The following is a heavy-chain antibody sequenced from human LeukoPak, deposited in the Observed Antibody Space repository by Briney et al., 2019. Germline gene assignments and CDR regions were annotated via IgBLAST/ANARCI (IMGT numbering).Heavy chain of an antibody. CDR2: MNPNSGNT. V-gene: IGHV1-8*03. J-gene: IGHJ5*02. Sequence: HGASVKVSCKASGYTFTSYDINWVRQATGQGLEWMGWMNPNSGNTGYAQKFQGRVTITRNTSISTAYMELSSLRSEDTAVYYCARYSSSVDGNWFDPWGQGTLVTVSS. CDR1: GYTFTSYD. CDR3: ARYSSSVDGNWFDP. D-gene: IGHD6-6*01.